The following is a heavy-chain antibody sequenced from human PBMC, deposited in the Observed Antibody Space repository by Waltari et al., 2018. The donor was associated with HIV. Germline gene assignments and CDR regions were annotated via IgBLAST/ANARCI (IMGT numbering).Heavy chain of an antibody. V-gene: IGHV3-48*03. CDR3: AKAVGDTSGRYWGGDV. J-gene: IGHJ6*02. D-gene: IGHD6-19*01. CDR1: GFTFSNYE. CDR2: ISAGGTK. Sequence: EVQLVESGGGLVQPGGSLRLSCAGSGFTFSNYEMTWVRQAPGRGLEWISDISAGGTKYYADSGKGRVSISRDNAKNSLYLQMNSLRAEDTAVYYCAKAVGDTSGRYWGGDVWGQGTTVTVSS.